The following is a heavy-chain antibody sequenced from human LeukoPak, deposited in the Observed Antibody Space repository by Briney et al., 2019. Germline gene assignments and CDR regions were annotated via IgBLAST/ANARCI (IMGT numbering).Heavy chain of an antibody. D-gene: IGHD5-18*01. V-gene: IGHV3-66*01. Sequence: GGSLRLSCAASGFSFSSYGMHWVRQAPGKGLEWVSALHTGGSTYYADSVRGRFTVSRDDSRNTLYLQMNSLRVEDTAVYFCARWGGYGYAPDSWGQGTLVTLSS. CDR3: ARWGGYGYAPDS. CDR2: LHTGGST. CDR1: GFSFSSYG. J-gene: IGHJ4*02.